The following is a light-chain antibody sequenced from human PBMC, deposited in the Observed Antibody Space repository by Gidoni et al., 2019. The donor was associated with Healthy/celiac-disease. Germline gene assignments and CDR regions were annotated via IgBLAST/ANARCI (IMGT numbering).Light chain of an antibody. CDR3: QQYNNWPPKYT. V-gene: IGKV3-15*01. CDR2: GAS. CDR1: QSVSSN. J-gene: IGKJ2*01. Sequence: ELVLTQSPPTLSVSPGERATLSCRASQSVSSNLAWYQQKPGQAPRLLIYGASTRATGIPARFSGSGSGTEFTLTISSLQSEDFAVYYCQQYNNWPPKYTFGQGTTGDQT.